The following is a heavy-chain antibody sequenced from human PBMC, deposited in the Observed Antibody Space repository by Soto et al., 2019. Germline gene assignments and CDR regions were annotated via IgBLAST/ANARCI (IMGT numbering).Heavy chain of an antibody. CDR3: ARLDYYGSGSLWNSFDY. Sequence: QLQLQESGPGLVKPSETLSLTCTVSGGSISSSSYYWGWIRQPPGKGLEWIGSIYYSGSTYYNPALKGRVTISVDTSKNQFSLRLSSVTAADTAVYYCARLDYYGSGSLWNSFDYWGQGTLVTVSS. J-gene: IGHJ4*02. CDR1: GGSISSSSYY. CDR2: IYYSGST. V-gene: IGHV4-39*01. D-gene: IGHD3-10*01.